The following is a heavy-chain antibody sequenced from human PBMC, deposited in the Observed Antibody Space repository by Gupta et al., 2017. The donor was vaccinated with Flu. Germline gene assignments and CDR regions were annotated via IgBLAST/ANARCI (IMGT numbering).Heavy chain of an antibody. CDR2: ISSSGSTI. V-gene: IGHV3-48*03. J-gene: IGHJ6*02. CDR3: ARDCSGGSGYEDYYYGMDV. D-gene: IGHD2-15*01. Sequence: VRQAPGKGLEWVSYISSSGSTIYYADSVKGRFTISRDNAKNSLYLQMNSLRAEETAVYYCARDCSGGSGYEDYYYGMDVWGQGTTVTVSS.